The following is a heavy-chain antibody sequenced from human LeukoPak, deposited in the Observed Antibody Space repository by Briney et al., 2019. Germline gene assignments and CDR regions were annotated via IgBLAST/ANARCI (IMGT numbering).Heavy chain of an antibody. Sequence: PSETLSLTCTVSGYSINSGYYWGWIRQPPGKGLEWIGSIYHSGSTYYNPSLKSRVTISVDTSKNQFSLKLSSVTAADTAVYYCARDASRYVWFDPWGQGTLVTVSS. CDR2: IYHSGST. CDR1: GYSINSGYY. V-gene: IGHV4-38-2*02. D-gene: IGHD5-12*01. J-gene: IGHJ5*02. CDR3: ARDASRYVWFDP.